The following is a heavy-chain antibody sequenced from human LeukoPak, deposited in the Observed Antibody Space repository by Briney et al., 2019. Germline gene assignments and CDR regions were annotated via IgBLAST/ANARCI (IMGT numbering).Heavy chain of an antibody. V-gene: IGHV4-4*07. J-gene: IGHJ4*02. CDR2: IYTSGGT. CDR1: GGSISSYY. Sequence: SETLSLTCTVSGGSISSYYWSWIRQPAGKGLEWIGRIYTSGGTNYNPSLKSRVTMSVDTSKNQFSLKLSSVTAADTAVYYCARHDYDFWSGLFDYWGQGTLVAVSS. CDR3: ARHDYDFWSGLFDY. D-gene: IGHD3-3*01.